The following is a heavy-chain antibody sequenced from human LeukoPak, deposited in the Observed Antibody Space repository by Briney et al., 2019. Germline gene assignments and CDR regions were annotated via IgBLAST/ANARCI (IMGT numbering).Heavy chain of an antibody. D-gene: IGHD5-12*01. CDR2: ISAYNGNT. CDR1: GYTFTSYG. V-gene: IGHV1-18*01. J-gene: IGHJ6*03. Sequence: GASVKVSCKASGYTFTSYGISWVRQAPGQGLEWMGWISAYNGNTNYAQKLQGRVTMTTDTSTSTAYMELSSLRSEDTAVYYCAAPSSPTIPYYYYYMDVWGKGTTVTVSS. CDR3: AAPSSPTIPYYYYYMDV.